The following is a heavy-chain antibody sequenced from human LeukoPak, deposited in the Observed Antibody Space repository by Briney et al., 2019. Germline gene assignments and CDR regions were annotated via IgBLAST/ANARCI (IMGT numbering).Heavy chain of an antibody. Sequence: SETLSLTCTVSGSSISTGYYWGWIRQPPGKGLEWIGNIYHSGSTYYNPSLKSRVTISVEKSKNQFSLELSAVTAADTAVYYCARGRDYDILTGYDNWFDPWGQGTLVTVSS. CDR2: IYHSGST. D-gene: IGHD3-9*01. CDR1: GSSISTGYY. J-gene: IGHJ5*02. CDR3: ARGRDYDILTGYDNWFDP. V-gene: IGHV4-38-2*02.